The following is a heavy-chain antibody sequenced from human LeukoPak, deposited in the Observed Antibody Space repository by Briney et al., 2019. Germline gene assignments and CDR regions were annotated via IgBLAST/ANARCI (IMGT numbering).Heavy chain of an antibody. CDR2: IYYTGRT. CDR3: ARRQYGLAFDY. D-gene: IGHD4-17*01. CDR1: GGSISSSAYH. J-gene: IGHJ4*02. Sequence: SETLSLTCSVSGGSISSSAYHWSWFRQHPGKGLEWIGYIYYTGRTYYSPSLKSRVTISLDTSKNQFSLKLSSVTAADTAVYYCARRQYGLAFDYWGQGTLVTVSS. V-gene: IGHV4-31*03.